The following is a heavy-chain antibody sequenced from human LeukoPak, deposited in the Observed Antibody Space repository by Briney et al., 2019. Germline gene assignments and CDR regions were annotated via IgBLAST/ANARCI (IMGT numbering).Heavy chain of an antibody. Sequence: GSLRISCAASGFTFSCYAMSWVRQAPVRGLEWVSAISGSGGSTYYADTVKGRFTISRDNSKNTLYLQMNSLRAEDTALYYCVKGRKDRDLDSLDIWGQGTMVTVSS. V-gene: IGHV3-23*01. J-gene: IGHJ3*02. CDR2: ISGSGGST. CDR1: GFTFSCYA. D-gene: IGHD2-2*03. CDR3: VKGRKDRDLDSLDI.